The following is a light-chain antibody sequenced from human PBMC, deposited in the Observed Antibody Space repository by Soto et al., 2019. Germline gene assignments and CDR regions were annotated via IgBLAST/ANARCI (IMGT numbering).Light chain of an antibody. CDR3: QQSYSTPIT. CDR1: QDIKNH. J-gene: IGKJ5*01. V-gene: IGKV1-39*01. CDR2: AAS. Sequence: DIQMTQSPSSLSASVGDRVTITCRAGQDIKNHLVWFQQKPGKAPKLLIYAASSLQSGVPSRFSGSGSGTDFTLTISSLQPEDFATYYCQQSYSTPITFGQGTRLEIK.